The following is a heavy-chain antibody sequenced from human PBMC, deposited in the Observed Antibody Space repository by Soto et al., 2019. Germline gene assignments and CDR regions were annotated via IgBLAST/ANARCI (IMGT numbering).Heavy chain of an antibody. CDR1: GYTFTSYD. CDR2: MNPNSGNT. J-gene: IGHJ4*02. V-gene: IGHV1-8*01. Sequence: ASVKVSCKASGYTFTSYDINWVRQATGQGLEWMGWMNPNSGNTGYAQKFQGRVTMTRNDSIITAYMELSSLRSEDTAVYYCAGCLRCGDCYSHWGQGTLVTVSS. D-gene: IGHD2-21*02. CDR3: AGCLRCGDCYSH.